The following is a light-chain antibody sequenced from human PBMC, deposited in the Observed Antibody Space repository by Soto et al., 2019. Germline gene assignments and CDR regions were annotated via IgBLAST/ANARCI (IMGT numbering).Light chain of an antibody. CDR1: QSISSW. Sequence: DIPMTQSPSTLSAAVGDRVTITCRASQSISSWLAWYQQKPGKAPKLLIYDASSLESGVPSRFSGSGSGTEFTLTISSLQPDDFATDYCQQYNSYPWTFGQENKVEIK. CDR2: DAS. CDR3: QQYNSYPWT. V-gene: IGKV1-5*01. J-gene: IGKJ1*01.